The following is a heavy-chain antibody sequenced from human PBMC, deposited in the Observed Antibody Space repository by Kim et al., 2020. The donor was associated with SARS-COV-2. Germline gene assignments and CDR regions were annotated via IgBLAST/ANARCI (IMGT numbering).Heavy chain of an antibody. J-gene: IGHJ6*02. CDR1: GGSFSGHF. V-gene: IGHV4-34*01. D-gene: IGHD2-8*01. Sequence: SETLSLTCAVYGGSFSGHFWAWIRQPPGKGLEWIGEITDSATTRYNPSLKSRVTISLDRSKNQFSLRLSSVTAADTAVYSCAKWDFYYGFDVWGQGTTVT. CDR2: ITDSATT. CDR3: AKWDFYYGFDV.